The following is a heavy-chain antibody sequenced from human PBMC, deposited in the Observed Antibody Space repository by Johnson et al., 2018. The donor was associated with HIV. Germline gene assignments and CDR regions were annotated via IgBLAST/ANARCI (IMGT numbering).Heavy chain of an antibody. CDR3: ARGYGGNYDI. CDR2: ISYDGSNK. D-gene: IGHD4-23*01. J-gene: IGHJ3*02. V-gene: IGHV3-30*03. CDR1: GFTFSDYY. Sequence: QVQLVESGGALVKPGGSLRLSCAASGFTFSDYYMSWIRQAPGKGLEWVAVISYDGSNKYYADSVKGRFTISRDNSKNTLYLQMNSLRAEDTAVYYCARGYGGNYDIWGQGTMVTVSS.